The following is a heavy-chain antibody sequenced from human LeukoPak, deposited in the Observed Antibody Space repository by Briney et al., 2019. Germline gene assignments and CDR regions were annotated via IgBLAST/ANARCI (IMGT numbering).Heavy chain of an antibody. CDR2: INPNSGGT. J-gene: IGHJ4*02. Sequence: ASVKVSCKASGYTFTGYYMHWVRQAPGQGLEWMGWINPNSGGTNYAQKFQGRVTMTRDTSISTAYMELSRLRSDDTAVYYCVRELNQAAAGNDYWGQGTLVTVSS. D-gene: IGHD6-13*01. CDR3: VRELNQAAAGNDY. V-gene: IGHV1-2*02. CDR1: GYTFTGYY.